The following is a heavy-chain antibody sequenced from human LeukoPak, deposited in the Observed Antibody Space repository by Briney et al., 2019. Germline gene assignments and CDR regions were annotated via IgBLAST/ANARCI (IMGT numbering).Heavy chain of an antibody. D-gene: IGHD2-15*01. CDR3: TRRVDATRWYDP. J-gene: IGHJ5*02. Sequence: GGSLRLSCAASGFSFSTYWMHWVSKAPGEGLLWVSRINGDGSTTNYADSVKGRFTISRDDAKNTLYLQMNSLRAEDTAVYYCTRRVDATRWYDPWGQGTLVTVSS. V-gene: IGHV3-74*01. CDR1: GFSFSTYW. CDR2: INGDGSTT.